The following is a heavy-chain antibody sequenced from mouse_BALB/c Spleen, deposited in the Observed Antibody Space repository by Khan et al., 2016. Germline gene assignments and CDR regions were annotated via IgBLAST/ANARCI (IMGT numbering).Heavy chain of an antibody. Sequence: QIQLVQSGPELKKPGETVKISCKASGYTFTNYGMNWVKQAPGKGLKWMGWINTYTGEPTYADDFKGRFAFSLETSASTAYLQINNLKNEDMGTYFCARGYFASRGYFDYWGQGTTLTVSS. D-gene: IGHD1-1*01. CDR1: GYTFTNYG. CDR3: ARGYFASRGYFDY. CDR2: INTYTGEP. V-gene: IGHV9-1*02. J-gene: IGHJ2*01.